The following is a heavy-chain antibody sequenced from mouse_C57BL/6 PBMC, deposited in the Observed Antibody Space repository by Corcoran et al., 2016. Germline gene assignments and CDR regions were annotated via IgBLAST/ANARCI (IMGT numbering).Heavy chain of an antibody. CDR2: INPNNGGT. CDR1: GYTFTDYY. J-gene: IGHJ3*01. V-gene: IGHV1-26*01. Sequence: EVQLQQSGPELVKPGASVKISCKASGYTFTDYYMNWVKQSHGKSLEWIGDINPNNGGTSYNQKFKGKATLTVDKSSSTTYMELRSLTSEDSAVYYCARRSGNYDFAYWGQGTLVTVS. D-gene: IGHD2-1*01. CDR3: ARRSGNYDFAY.